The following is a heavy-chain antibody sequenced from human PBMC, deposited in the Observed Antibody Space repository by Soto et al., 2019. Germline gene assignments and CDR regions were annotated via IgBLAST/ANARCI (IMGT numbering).Heavy chain of an antibody. V-gene: IGHV4-59*08. CDR1: GDSINRYY. CDR2: IYYTGST. D-gene: IGHD3-10*01. J-gene: IGHJ6*02. CDR3: ARQKITMIRGDPYYYYAMDV. Sequence: PSETLSLTCIVSGDSINRYYWNWIRQPPGKGLEWIGFIYYTGSTNYNPPLKRRVTISVDTSRNQFSLKLTSVTAADTAVYYCARQKITMIRGDPYYYYAMDVWGQGTTVTVSS.